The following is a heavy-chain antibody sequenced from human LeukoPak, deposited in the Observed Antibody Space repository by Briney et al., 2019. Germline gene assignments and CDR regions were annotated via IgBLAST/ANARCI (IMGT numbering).Heavy chain of an antibody. Sequence: GASVKVSCKAYGGTFSSYAISWVRQAPGQGLEWMGGIIPIFGTANYAQKFQGRVTITTDESTSTAYMELSSLRSEDTAVYYCARGYSRYCSGGSCPRALDYWGQGTLVTVSS. J-gene: IGHJ4*02. V-gene: IGHV1-69*05. D-gene: IGHD2-15*01. CDR2: IIPIFGTA. CDR3: ARGYSRYCSGGSCPRALDY. CDR1: GGTFSSYA.